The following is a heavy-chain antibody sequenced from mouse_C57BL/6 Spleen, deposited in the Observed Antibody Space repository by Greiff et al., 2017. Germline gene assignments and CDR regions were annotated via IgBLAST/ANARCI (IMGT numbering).Heavy chain of an antibody. D-gene: IGHD4-1*01. V-gene: IGHV1-7*01. CDR2: INPSSGYT. CDR3: ARADLTWYFDV. J-gene: IGHJ1*03. Sequence: QVQLKESGAELAKPGASVKLSCKASGYTFTSYWMHWVKQRPGQGLEWIGYINPSSGYTKYNQKFKDKATLTADKSSSTAYMQLSSLTYEDSAVYYCARADLTWYFDVWGTGTTVTVSS. CDR1: GYTFTSYW.